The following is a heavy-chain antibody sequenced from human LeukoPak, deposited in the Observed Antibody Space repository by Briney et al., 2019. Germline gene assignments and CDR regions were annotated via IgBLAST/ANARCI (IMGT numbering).Heavy chain of an antibody. CDR2: ISSSGSTI. D-gene: IGHD6-6*01. CDR3: AREIIGSSSLPDY. Sequence: PGGSLRLSCAASGFTFSSYEMNWVRQAPGKGLEWVSYISSSGSTIYYADSVKGRFTISRDNAKNSLYLQMNSLRAEDTAVYYCAREIIGSSSLPDYWGQGTLVTVS. J-gene: IGHJ4*02. CDR1: GFTFSSYE. V-gene: IGHV3-48*03.